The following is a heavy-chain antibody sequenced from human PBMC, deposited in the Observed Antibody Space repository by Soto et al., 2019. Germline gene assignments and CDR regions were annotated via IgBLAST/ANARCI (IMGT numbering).Heavy chain of an antibody. CDR1: GFTFSSYA. V-gene: IGHV3-30-3*01. Sequence: GGSLRLSCAASGFTFSSYAMHWVRQAPGKGLEWVAVISYDGSNKYYADSVKGRFTISRDNSKNTLYLQMNSLRAEDTAVYYCAIIAGLRDFDYWGQGTLVTVSS. D-gene: IGHD6-13*01. J-gene: IGHJ4*02. CDR2: ISYDGSNK. CDR3: AIIAGLRDFDY.